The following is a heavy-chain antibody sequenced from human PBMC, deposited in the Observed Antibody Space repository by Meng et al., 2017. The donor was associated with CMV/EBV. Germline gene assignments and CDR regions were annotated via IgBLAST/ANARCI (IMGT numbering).Heavy chain of an antibody. V-gene: IGHV4-31*03. J-gene: IGHJ4*02. CDR3: ARVTPSIVGATSFDY. CDR1: GGSISSGGYY. CDR2: IYYSGST. D-gene: IGHD1-26*01. Sequence: SETLSLTCTVSGGSISSGGYYWSWIRQHPGKGLEWIGYIYYSGSTYYNPSLKSRVTISVDTSKNQFSLKLSSVTAADTAVYYCARVTPSIVGATSFDYWGQGTLVTVSS.